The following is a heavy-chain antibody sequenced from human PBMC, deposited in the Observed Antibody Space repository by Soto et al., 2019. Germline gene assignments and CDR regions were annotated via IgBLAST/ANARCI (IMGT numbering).Heavy chain of an antibody. V-gene: IGHV4-39*01. J-gene: IGHJ5*02. Sequence: SETRSLTCTVSGGSISNSSYYWVWIRQPPGKGLEWVGSMSYSGSTYYNPSLKSRVAISVDTSKNQLSLQVSSVTAADTAVYYCSRRAPEGFDPWGQGTLVTVSS. CDR2: MSYSGST. CDR1: GGSISNSSYY. CDR3: SRRAPEGFDP.